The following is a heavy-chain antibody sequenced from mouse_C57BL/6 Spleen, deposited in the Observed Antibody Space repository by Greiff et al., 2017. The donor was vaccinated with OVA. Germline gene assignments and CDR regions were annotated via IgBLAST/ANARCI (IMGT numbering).Heavy chain of an antibody. J-gene: IGHJ2*01. D-gene: IGHD1-1*01. V-gene: IGHV1-54*01. CDR1: GYAFTNYL. Sequence: QVQLKQSGAELVRPGTSVKVSCKASGYAFTNYLIEWVKQRPGQGLEWIGVINPGSGGTNYNEKFKGKATLTADKSSSTAYMQLSSLTSEYSAVYFCAIYGSSLYYFDCWGQGTTLTVSS. CDR2: INPGSGGT. CDR3: AIYGSSLYYFDC.